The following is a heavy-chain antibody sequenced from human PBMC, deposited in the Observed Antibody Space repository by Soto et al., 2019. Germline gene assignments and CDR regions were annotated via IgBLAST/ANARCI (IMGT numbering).Heavy chain of an antibody. J-gene: IGHJ4*02. V-gene: IGHV2-5*01. CDR3: AHDTAPLRVGAYFDY. Sequence: SGPTLVNPTQTLTLTCTFSGFSLSTSGVGVGWIRQPPGKALEWLALIYWNDDKRYSPSLKSRLTITKDTSKNQVVLTMTNMDPVDTATYYCAHDTAPLRVGAYFDYWGQGTLVTVSS. D-gene: IGHD1-26*01. CDR1: GFSLSTSGVG. CDR2: IYWNDDK.